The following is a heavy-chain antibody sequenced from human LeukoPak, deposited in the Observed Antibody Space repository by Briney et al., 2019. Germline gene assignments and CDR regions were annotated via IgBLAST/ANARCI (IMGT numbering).Heavy chain of an antibody. CDR1: GFTFSSYG. V-gene: IGHV3-30*03. Sequence: GGSLRLSCAASGFTFSSYGMHWVRQAPGKGLEWVALMSYDGSVKDYGDSVKGRFTISRDNSKNTLSLQMNSLRPEDTALYYCARDGDSLRYFGLSLNDAFDFWGRGTMVTVSS. J-gene: IGHJ3*01. CDR3: ARDGDSLRYFGLSLNDAFDF. CDR2: MSYDGSVK. D-gene: IGHD3-9*01.